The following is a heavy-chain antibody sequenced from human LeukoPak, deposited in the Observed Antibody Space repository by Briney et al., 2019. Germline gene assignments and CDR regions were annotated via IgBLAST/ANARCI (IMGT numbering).Heavy chain of an antibody. CDR2: IRPMNSDV. CDR1: GYNFNTYW. J-gene: IGHJ4*02. CDR3: ARSPSPYDSSGYYYENY. V-gene: IGHV5-51*01. D-gene: IGHD3-22*01. Sequence: GESLKISCKGSGYNFNTYWVAWVRQLPGKGLEWMGIIRPMNSDVRYSPSFQGHVTISADKSISTAYLQWSSLKASDTAMYYCARSPSPYDSSGYYYENYWGQGTLVTVSS.